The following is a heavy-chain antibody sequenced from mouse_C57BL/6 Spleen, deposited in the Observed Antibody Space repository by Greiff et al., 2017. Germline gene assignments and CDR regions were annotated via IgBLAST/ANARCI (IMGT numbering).Heavy chain of an antibody. V-gene: IGHV10-1*01. J-gene: IGHJ2*01. CDR3: VRSDGYYFSYFDY. D-gene: IGHD2-3*01. CDR2: IRSKSNNYAT. CDR1: GFSFNTYA. Sequence: EVKLMESGGGLVQPKGSLKLSCAASGFSFNTYAMNWVRQAPGKGLEWVARIRSKSNNYATYYADSVKDRFTISRDYSESMRYLQMNNLKTEDTARYYLVRSDGYYFSYFDYWGQGTTLTVSS.